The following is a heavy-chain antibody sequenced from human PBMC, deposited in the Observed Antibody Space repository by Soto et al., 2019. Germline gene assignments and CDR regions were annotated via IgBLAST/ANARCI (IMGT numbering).Heavy chain of an antibody. Sequence: QVQLVESGGGVLQPGRSLRLSCAASGFTFSSYAMHWVRQAPVKGLEWVAVISYDGSNKYYADSVKGRFTIYRDNSKNTLYLQMNSLRAEDTAVYYCARGSGWYREYFQHWGQGTLVTVSS. CDR3: ARGSGWYREYFQH. CDR1: GFTFSSYA. J-gene: IGHJ1*01. CDR2: ISYDGSNK. D-gene: IGHD6-19*01. V-gene: IGHV3-30-3*01.